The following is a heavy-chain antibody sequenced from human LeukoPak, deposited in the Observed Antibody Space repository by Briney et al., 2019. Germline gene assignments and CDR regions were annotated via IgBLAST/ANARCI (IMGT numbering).Heavy chain of an antibody. V-gene: IGHV3-9*01. Sequence: GRSLTLSCAVSGFNVDDYAIHWLRQPPGKGLEWVSGIRWDRGTVGYAGSVKGRFTMSRDSAKNSVYLQMNSLRPEDTALYYCARGIDSSGTYSGWGFHLRYWGQGTQVTVSS. D-gene: IGHD2-15*01. J-gene: IGHJ4*02. CDR2: IRWDRGTV. CDR1: GFNVDDYA. CDR3: ARGIDSSGTYSGWGFHLRY.